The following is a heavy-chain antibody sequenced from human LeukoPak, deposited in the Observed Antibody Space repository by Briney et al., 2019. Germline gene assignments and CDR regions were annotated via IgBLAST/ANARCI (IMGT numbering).Heavy chain of an antibody. CDR2: IYYSGST. D-gene: IGHD3-22*01. J-gene: IGHJ4*02. CDR3: ARPRYYYDSSGYLVIVYFDY. Sequence: SETLSLTCTVSGGSISSSSYYWGWIRQPPGKGLEWIGSIYYSGSTYYNPSLKSRVTISVDTSKNQFSLKLSSVTAADTAVYYCARPRYYYDSSGYLVIVYFDYWGQGTLVTVSS. V-gene: IGHV4-39*01. CDR1: GGSISSSSYY.